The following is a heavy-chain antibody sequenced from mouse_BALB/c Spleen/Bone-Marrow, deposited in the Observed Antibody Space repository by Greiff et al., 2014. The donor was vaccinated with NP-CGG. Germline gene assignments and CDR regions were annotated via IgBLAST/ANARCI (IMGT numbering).Heavy chain of an antibody. J-gene: IGHJ3*01. CDR1: GYSITSDYA. CDR3: ARRDWDAFAY. V-gene: IGHV3-2*02. D-gene: IGHD4-1*01. Sequence: EVQLQQSGPGLVKPSQSLSLTCTVTGYSITSDYAWNWIRQFPGNKLEWMGYISYSGSTSYNPSLKSRISITRDTSKHQFFLQLNSVTTEDTATYYCARRDWDAFAYWGQGTLVTVSA. CDR2: ISYSGST.